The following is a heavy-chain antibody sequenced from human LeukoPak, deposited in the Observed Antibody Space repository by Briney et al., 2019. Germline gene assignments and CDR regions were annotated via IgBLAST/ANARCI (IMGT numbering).Heavy chain of an antibody. Sequence: GGSLRLSCEASGFSFSSYSMNWVRQAPGKGLEWVAYIYVGSGLTFYADSVKGRFTVSRDSAQNSLLLQMNGLTSEDTGVYYCARGHPDYASSYYFDYWGQGTPVTVSS. CDR3: ARGHPDYASSYYFDY. J-gene: IGHJ4*02. CDR2: IYVGSGLT. D-gene: IGHD4/OR15-4a*01. V-gene: IGHV3-48*01. CDR1: GFSFSSYS.